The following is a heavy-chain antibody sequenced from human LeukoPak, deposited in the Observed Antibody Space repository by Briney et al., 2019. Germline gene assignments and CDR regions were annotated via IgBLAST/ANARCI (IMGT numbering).Heavy chain of an antibody. D-gene: IGHD1-1*01. CDR1: GFTFSYFG. V-gene: IGHV3-30*02. J-gene: IGHJ5*02. CDR2: IQYDGSNK. Sequence: GGSLRLSCAASGFTFSYFGMHWVRQAPGKGLEWVAFIQYDGSNKYYGDSVKGRFSISRDNSKNTLYLQLNSLRTEDTAVYYCAILRYNWNNLDPWGQGTLVTVSS. CDR3: AILRYNWNNLDP.